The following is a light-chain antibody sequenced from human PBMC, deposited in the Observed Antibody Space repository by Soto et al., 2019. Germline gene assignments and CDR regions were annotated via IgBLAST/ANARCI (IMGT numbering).Light chain of an antibody. CDR1: QSISNW. J-gene: IGKJ1*01. CDR3: QQYSSYSRT. CDR2: KAS. V-gene: IGKV1-5*03. Sequence: DIQMTQSPSTLSASVGDRVTITCRASQSISNWLAWYQQKPGKAPKLLIYKASSLESGVPSRFSGSGSGTEFTLTISSLKPDDFATYYCQQYSSYSRTFGQGTKVEIK.